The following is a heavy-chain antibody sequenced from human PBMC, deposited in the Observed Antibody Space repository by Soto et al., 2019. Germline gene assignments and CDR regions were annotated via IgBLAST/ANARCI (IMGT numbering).Heavy chain of an antibody. CDR2: ISGSGGST. Sequence: EVQLLESGGGLVQPGGSLRLSCAASGFTFSSYAMSWVRQAPGKGLEWVSAISGSGGSTYYADSVKGRFTISRDNSKNTLYLQMNSLRAEDTAVYYCAKVLRDLYYYYYGMDVWGQGTTVTVSS. CDR3: AKVLRDLYYYYYGMDV. CDR1: GFTFSSYA. V-gene: IGHV3-23*01. D-gene: IGHD3-10*01. J-gene: IGHJ6*02.